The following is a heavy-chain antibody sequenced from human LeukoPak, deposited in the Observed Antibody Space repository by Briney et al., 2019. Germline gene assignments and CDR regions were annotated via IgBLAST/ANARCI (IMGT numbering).Heavy chain of an antibody. J-gene: IGHJ5*02. D-gene: IGHD2-2*01. V-gene: IGHV3-7*01. CDR2: IKEDGTEK. CDR1: GFTFSDFW. CDR3: ARVVVVPAAIWFDP. Sequence: GGSLRLSCAGSGFTFSDFWMTWVRQTPGKGLEWVANIKEDGTEKNLVDSVKGRFTISRDNSKNTLYLQMGSLRAEDMAVYYCARVVVVPAAIWFDPWGQGTLVTVSS.